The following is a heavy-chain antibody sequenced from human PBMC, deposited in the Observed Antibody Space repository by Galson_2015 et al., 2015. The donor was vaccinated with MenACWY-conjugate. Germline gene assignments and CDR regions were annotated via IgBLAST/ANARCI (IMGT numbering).Heavy chain of an antibody. CDR2: INSQTDGGKI. CDR3: TTHKPDSWGGLLFHFYMDV. J-gene: IGHJ6*03. Sequence: SLRLSCAGSAFTFSNAYMSWVRQAPGKGLEWVGRINSQTDGGKIDYAAPVKGRFTISSDDSTNTLYLQMNSLTIEDTAVYYCTTHKPDSWGGLLFHFYMDVWGKGTTVTVSS. V-gene: IGHV3-15*01. D-gene: IGHD2-21*01. CDR1: AFTFSNAY.